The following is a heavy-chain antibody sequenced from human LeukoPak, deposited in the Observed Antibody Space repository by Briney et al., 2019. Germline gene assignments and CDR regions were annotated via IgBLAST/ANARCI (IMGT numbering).Heavy chain of an antibody. CDR1: GFTFDDYA. CDR3: AKETNPREAQGYDILTGYFYYYYGMDV. Sequence: GGSLRLSCAASGFTFDDYAMHWVWQAPGKGLEWVSGISWNSGSIGYADSVKGRFTISRDNAKNSLYLQMNSLRAEDTALYYCAKETNPREAQGYDILTGYFYYYYGMDVWGQGTTVTVSS. CDR2: ISWNSGSI. V-gene: IGHV3-9*01. D-gene: IGHD3-9*01. J-gene: IGHJ6*02.